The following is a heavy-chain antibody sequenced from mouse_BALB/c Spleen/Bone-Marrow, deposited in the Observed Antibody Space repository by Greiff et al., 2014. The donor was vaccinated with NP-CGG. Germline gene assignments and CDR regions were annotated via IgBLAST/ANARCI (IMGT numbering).Heavy chain of an antibody. J-gene: IGHJ3*01. V-gene: IGHV4-1*02. CDR3: ARNGYYGWIAY. CDR1: GFDFSRYW. CDR2: INPDSSTI. Sequence: VQLKESGGGLVQPGGSLKLSCAASGFDFSRYWMTWVRQAPGKGLEWIGEINPDSSTINYTPSLKDKFFISRDNAKNTLYLQMSKVRSEDTALYYCARNGYYGWIAYWGQGTLVTVSA. D-gene: IGHD2-3*01.